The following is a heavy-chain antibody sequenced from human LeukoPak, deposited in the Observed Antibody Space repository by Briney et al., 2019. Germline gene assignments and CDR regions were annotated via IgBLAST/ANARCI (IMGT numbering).Heavy chain of an antibody. J-gene: IGHJ4*02. CDR3: ARLSGSGSSPFDY. CDR2: IKEDGSEK. CDR1: GFIFSRFW. Sequence: GGSLRLSCAASGFIFSRFWMNWVRQAPGKGLEWVATIKEDGSEKYYVDSMRGRITISRDNAKNSLYLQMNSLRAEDTAMYYCARLSGSGSSPFDYWGQGTLVTVPS. V-gene: IGHV3-7*03. D-gene: IGHD3-10*01.